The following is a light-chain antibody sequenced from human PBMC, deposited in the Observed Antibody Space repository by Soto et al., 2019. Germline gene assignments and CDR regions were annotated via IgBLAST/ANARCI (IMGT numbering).Light chain of an antibody. CDR3: QHRSNWPLT. Sequence: DIVLTHSPATLSLSPCERATLSFSASQSISSYLAWYQQKPGQAPRLLIYDASNRATGIPARFSGSGSGTDFTLTISRLESEDFAVYYCQHRSNWPLTFGGGTKVDIK. V-gene: IGKV3-11*01. CDR2: DAS. CDR1: QSISSY. J-gene: IGKJ4*01.